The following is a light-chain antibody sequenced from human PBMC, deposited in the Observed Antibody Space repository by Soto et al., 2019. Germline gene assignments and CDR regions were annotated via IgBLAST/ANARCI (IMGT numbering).Light chain of an antibody. J-gene: IGKJ3*01. V-gene: IGKV3-20*01. Sequence: EIVLTQSPGTLSLSPGERATLSCRASQSVRNNYLAWYQQQPGQAPRLLIYGTSTRDTGIPDRFSGSWSGTDFTLTISRLEPEDFAVYYCQQYGSSYTFGPGTKVEIK. CDR1: QSVRNNY. CDR2: GTS. CDR3: QQYGSSYT.